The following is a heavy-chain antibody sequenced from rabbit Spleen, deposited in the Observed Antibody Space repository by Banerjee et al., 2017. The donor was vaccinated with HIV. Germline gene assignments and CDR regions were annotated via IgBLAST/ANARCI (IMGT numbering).Heavy chain of an antibody. J-gene: IGHJ4*01. V-gene: IGHV1S45*01. D-gene: IGHD4-2*01. CDR3: ARAYASSDSFNL. Sequence: QEQLVESGGGLVKPEGSLKLSCTASGFSFSDKAVMCWVRQAPGKGLEWIACIYAGSSGSTYYASWAKGRFTISKTSSTTVTLQMTSLTAADTATYFCARAYASSDSFNLWGPGTLVTVS. CDR2: IYAGSSGST. CDR1: GFSFSDKAV.